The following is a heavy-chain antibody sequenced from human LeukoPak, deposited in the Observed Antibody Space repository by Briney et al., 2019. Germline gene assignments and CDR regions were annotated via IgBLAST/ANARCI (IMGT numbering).Heavy chain of an antibody. V-gene: IGHV5-51*01. CDR3: ARHYYDGRTNNWFDP. D-gene: IGHD3-22*01. CDR2: IYPGDSDT. J-gene: IGHJ5*02. Sequence: GESLKISCKGSGYSFTSYWIGWVRQMPGKGLEWMGVIYPGDSDTRYSPSFQGHVTISADKSINTAYLQWSSLQASDTAMYYCARHYYDGRTNNWFDPWGQGTLVTVSS. CDR1: GYSFTSYW.